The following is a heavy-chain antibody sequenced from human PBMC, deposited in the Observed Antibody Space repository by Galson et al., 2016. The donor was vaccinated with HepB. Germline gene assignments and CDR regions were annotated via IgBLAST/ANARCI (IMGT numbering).Heavy chain of an antibody. CDR2: VYSGGSS. CDR3: ARDETYYYMDV. CDR1: GDSINKSY. V-gene: IGHV4-4*07. J-gene: IGHJ6*03. Sequence: SETLSLTCNVSGDSINKSYWSWLRQPAGKGLEWIGRVYSGGSSNYNPSLKSRVTMSVDTSRSQVSLRLASVTAADTAVYYCARDETYYYMDVWGRGATVIVSS.